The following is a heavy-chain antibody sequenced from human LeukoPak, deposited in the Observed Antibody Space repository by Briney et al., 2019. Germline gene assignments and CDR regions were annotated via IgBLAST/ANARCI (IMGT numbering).Heavy chain of an antibody. D-gene: IGHD1-26*01. Sequence: GGSLRLSCAASGVTLNSYAMSWARQAPGKGREWVSGISSSGSGGITYYADSVKGRFTISRDSSKNTLFLHMNTLRAEDTAIYYCAKDRTVGASYWCFDLWGRGTLVTVSS. V-gene: IGHV3-23*01. CDR2: ISSSGSGGIT. CDR1: GVTLNSYA. CDR3: AKDRTVGASYWCFDL. J-gene: IGHJ2*01.